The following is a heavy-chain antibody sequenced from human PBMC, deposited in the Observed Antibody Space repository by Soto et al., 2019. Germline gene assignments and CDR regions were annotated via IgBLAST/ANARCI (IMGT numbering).Heavy chain of an antibody. Sequence: PSETLSLTCTVSGGSINSGEYYWSWIRQPPGKGLEWIGYIYSRGSTSYNPSLKSRVTISVDTSKHQFSLKLNSVTAADTAVYFCARADHYSGILGYWGQGTLVTVSS. CDR1: GGSINSGEYY. CDR3: ARADHYSGILGY. CDR2: IYSRGST. D-gene: IGHD4-4*01. V-gene: IGHV4-30-4*01. J-gene: IGHJ4*02.